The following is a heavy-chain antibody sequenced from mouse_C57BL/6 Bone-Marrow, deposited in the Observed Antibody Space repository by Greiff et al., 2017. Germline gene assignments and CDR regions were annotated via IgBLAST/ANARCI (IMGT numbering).Heavy chain of an antibody. Sequence: QVQLQQSGAELVRPGASVTLSCKASGYTFTDYEMHWVKQTPVHGLEWIGAIDPETGGTAYNQKFKGKAILTADKSSSTAYMELRSLTSEDSAVYYCTREGRYFDYWGQGTTLTVSS. CDR2: IDPETGGT. CDR1: GYTFTDYE. CDR3: TREGRYFDY. J-gene: IGHJ2*01. V-gene: IGHV1-15*01.